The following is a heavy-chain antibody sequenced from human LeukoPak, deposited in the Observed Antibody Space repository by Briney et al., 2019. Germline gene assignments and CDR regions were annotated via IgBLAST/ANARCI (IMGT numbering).Heavy chain of an antibody. CDR1: GYTFTSYG. CDR2: ISAYNGNT. D-gene: IGHD3-22*01. V-gene: IGHV1-18*01. Sequence: ASVKVSCKASGYTFTSYGISWVRQAPGQGLEWMGWISAYNGNTNYAQKLQGRVTMTTDTSTSTAYMELRSLRSDDTAVYYCARASDYYDSSGYGIDYWGQGTLVTVSS. J-gene: IGHJ4*02. CDR3: ARASDYYDSSGYGIDY.